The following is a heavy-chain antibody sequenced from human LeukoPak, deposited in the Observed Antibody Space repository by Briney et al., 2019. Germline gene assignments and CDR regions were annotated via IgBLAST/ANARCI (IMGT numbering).Heavy chain of an antibody. CDR2: INPNSGGT. CDR1: GYTFTGYY. CDR3: ARDLRRNSIFGVVIIGSMDWFDP. J-gene: IGHJ5*02. D-gene: IGHD3-3*01. Sequence: ASVKVSCKASGYTFTGYYMHWVRQAPGQGLEWMGWINPNSGGTNYAQKFQGRVTMIRDTSIGTAYMELSRLRSDDTAVYYCARDLRRNSIFGVVIIGSMDWFDPWGQGTLVTVSS. V-gene: IGHV1-2*02.